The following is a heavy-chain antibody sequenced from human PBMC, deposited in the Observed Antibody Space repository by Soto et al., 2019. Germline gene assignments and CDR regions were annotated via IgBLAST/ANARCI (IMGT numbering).Heavy chain of an antibody. CDR2: IYANGNS. CDR1: RGSISSGGFY. J-gene: IGHJ4*02. V-gene: IGHV4-31*03. Sequence: QVQLQESGPGLVKPSETLSLTCIVSRGSISSGGFYGSWIRQSPGKGLEWIGFIYANGNSYYNPSLKSRANISLDTSKNKFSLKISSVSVADTAVYYCARDGRTSGYYLDYWGQGTPVTVSP. CDR3: ARDGRTSGYYLDY. D-gene: IGHD3-22*01.